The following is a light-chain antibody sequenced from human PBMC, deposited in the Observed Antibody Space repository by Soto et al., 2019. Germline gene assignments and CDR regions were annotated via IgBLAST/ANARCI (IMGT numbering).Light chain of an antibody. Sequence: QCVRTRAASASGAPGQAGSISCTGTSSDIGGYNYVSWYQQHPGKAPKLMIYEVSKRPSGVPDRFSGSKSGNTASLTVSGLQAEDEDDYYCSSYEGSNNYGFGSGTEVTVL. CDR2: EVS. J-gene: IGLJ1*01. CDR3: SSYEGSNNYG. V-gene: IGLV2-8*01. CDR1: SSDIGGYNY.